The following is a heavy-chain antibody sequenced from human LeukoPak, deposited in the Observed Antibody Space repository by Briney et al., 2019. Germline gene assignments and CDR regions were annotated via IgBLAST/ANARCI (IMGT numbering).Heavy chain of an antibody. Sequence: SETLSLTCTVSRGSISRSSYYWGWIRQPPGKGLEWIGSIYYSGSTYYHPSLKSRVTISVDTSKNQFSLKLSSVTAADTAVYYCARDGYDILTGYYNPNTNNWFDPWGQGTLVTVSS. CDR2: IYYSGST. CDR3: ARDGYDILTGYYNPNTNNWFDP. D-gene: IGHD3-9*01. J-gene: IGHJ5*02. V-gene: IGHV4-39*07. CDR1: RGSISRSSYY.